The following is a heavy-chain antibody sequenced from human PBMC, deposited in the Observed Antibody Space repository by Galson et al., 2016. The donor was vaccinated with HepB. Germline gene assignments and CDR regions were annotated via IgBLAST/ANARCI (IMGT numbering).Heavy chain of an antibody. CDR3: AKRYCSGGSCYHVDH. V-gene: IGHV3-23*01. Sequence: SLRLSCAASGFTFINYAMSWVRQAPGKGLEWVSLISGSGSSTFYADSVKGRFTISRDNSKNTLYLQMDSLRAEDTAVYYCAKRYCSGGSCYHVDHWGQGTLVTVSS. J-gene: IGHJ5*02. CDR1: GFTFINYA. D-gene: IGHD2-15*01. CDR2: ISGSGSST.